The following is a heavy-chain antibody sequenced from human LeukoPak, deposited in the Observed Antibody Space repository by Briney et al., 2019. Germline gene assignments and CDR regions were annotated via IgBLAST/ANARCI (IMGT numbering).Heavy chain of an antibody. CDR3: ASPFAYYYDSSKRDAFDI. Sequence: PSETLSLTCAVYGGSFSGYYWSWIRQPPGKGLEWIGEINHSGSTNYNPSLKSRVTISVDTSKNQFSLKLSSVTAADTAVYYCASPFAYYYDSSKRDAFDIWGQGTMVTVSS. D-gene: IGHD3-22*01. CDR1: GGSFSGYY. V-gene: IGHV4-34*01. CDR2: INHSGST. J-gene: IGHJ3*02.